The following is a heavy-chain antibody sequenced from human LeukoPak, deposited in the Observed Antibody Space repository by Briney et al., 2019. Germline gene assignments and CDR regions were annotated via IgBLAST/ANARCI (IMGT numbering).Heavy chain of an antibody. D-gene: IGHD2-2*02. Sequence: PGGSLRLSCAASGFAFSSSWMSWVRLAPGKGLEWVANIKQDGSEKYYVDSVKGRFTISRDNAKNSLYLQMNSLRDEDTAVYYCARDTIYCFDYWGQGTLVTVSS. CDR2: IKQDGSEK. V-gene: IGHV3-7*01. CDR1: GFAFSSSW. J-gene: IGHJ4*02. CDR3: ARDTIYCFDY.